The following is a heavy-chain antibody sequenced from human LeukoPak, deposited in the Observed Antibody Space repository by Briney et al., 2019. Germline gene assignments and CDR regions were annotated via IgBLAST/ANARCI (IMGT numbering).Heavy chain of an antibody. Sequence: SXXVSCKASGGTFISYAISWVRQAPGQGREWMGRIIPILGTANYAQKFQGRVTITPHESTITAYMELSSLRSEDTAVYYCASVRGSGSYSDWGQGTLVTVSS. D-gene: IGHD3-10*01. V-gene: IGHV1-69*11. CDR2: IIPILGTA. J-gene: IGHJ4*02. CDR1: GGTFISYA. CDR3: ASVRGSGSYSD.